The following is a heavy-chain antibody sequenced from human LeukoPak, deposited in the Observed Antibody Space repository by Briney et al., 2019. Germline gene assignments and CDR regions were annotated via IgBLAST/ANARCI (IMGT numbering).Heavy chain of an antibody. CDR1: GYTFTSYY. CDR3: ARGGSFHEFDI. Sequence: ASVKVSCKASGYTFTSYYMHWVRQAPGQGLEWMGWINTNTGGTVYAQKFQGRVTMTRDTSLTTSYMDLSRLTSDDTAVYYCARGGSFHEFDIWGQGTMVIVSS. CDR2: INTNTGGT. V-gene: IGHV1-2*02. D-gene: IGHD3-10*01. J-gene: IGHJ3*02.